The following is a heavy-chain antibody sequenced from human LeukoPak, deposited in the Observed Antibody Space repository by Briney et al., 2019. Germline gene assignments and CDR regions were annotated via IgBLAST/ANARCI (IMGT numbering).Heavy chain of an antibody. V-gene: IGHV3-23*01. CDR3: AKDTHMTTVTPNFDY. Sequence: GGSLRLSCAASGFTFSSYEMNWVRQAPGKGLEWVSAISGSGGSTYYADSVKGRLTISRDNSKNTLYLQMNSLRAEDTAVYYCAKDTHMTTVTPNFDYWGQGTLVTVSS. CDR2: ISGSGGST. CDR1: GFTFSSYE. J-gene: IGHJ4*02. D-gene: IGHD4-17*01.